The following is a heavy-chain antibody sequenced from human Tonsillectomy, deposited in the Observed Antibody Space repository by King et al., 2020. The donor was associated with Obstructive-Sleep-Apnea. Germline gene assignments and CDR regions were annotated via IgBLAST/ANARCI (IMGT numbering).Heavy chain of an antibody. D-gene: IGHD4-17*01. CDR2: IIPILGIA. J-gene: IGHJ2*01. V-gene: IGHV1-69*10. CDR3: ARVPNGDYWYFDL. CDR1: GGTFSSYA. Sequence: QLVQSGAEVKKPGSSVKVSCKASGGTFSSYANSWVRQAPGQGLEWMGGIIPILGIANYAQKFQGRVTITADKPTSTAYMELSSLRSEDTAVYYCARVPNGDYWYFDLWGRGTLVTVSS.